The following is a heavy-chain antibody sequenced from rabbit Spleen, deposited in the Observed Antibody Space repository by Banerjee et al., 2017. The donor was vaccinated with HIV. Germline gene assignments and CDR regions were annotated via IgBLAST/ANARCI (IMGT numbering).Heavy chain of an antibody. Sequence: QSLEESGGGLVQPEGSLTLTCKASGFSFSSGDYICWVRPAPGKGLEWISCIAGSGSGFTYSATWATGRFTISKTSSTTVTLQMTSLTVADTATYFCARDTGTSFSSYGMDLWGPGTLVTVS. CDR1: GFSFSSGDY. J-gene: IGHJ6*01. V-gene: IGHV1S40*01. D-gene: IGHD7-1*01. CDR3: ARDTGTSFSSYGMDL. CDR2: IAGSGSGFT.